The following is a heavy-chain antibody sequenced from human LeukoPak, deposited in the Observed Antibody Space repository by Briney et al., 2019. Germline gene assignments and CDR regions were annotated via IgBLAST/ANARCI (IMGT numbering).Heavy chain of an antibody. CDR2: ISYDGSNK. V-gene: IGHV3-30-3*01. D-gene: IGHD3-22*01. CDR3: ARDHIAVYYDSSGYLSFDY. Sequence: HPGGSLRLSFAASGFTFSSYAMHWVRQAPGKGLEWVAVISYDGSNKYYADSVKGRFTISRDNSKNTLYLQMNSLRAEDTAVYYCARDHIAVYYDSSGYLSFDYWGQGTLVTVSS. CDR1: GFTFSSYA. J-gene: IGHJ4*02.